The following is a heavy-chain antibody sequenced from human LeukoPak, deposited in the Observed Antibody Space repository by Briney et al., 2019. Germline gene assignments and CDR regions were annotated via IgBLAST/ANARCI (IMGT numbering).Heavy chain of an antibody. CDR3: TTVVAAAVNGWFDP. J-gene: IGHJ5*02. V-gene: IGHV3-15*01. CDR1: GFTFNNAW. CDR2: IKSKTDGGTT. Sequence: GGSLRLSCAASGFTFNNAWMNWVRQAPGKGLEWVGRIKSKTDGGTTDYAAPVKDRFTISRDDSKNTLYLQMNSLRTEGTAVYYCTTVVAAAVNGWFDPWGQGTLVTVSS. D-gene: IGHD6-13*01.